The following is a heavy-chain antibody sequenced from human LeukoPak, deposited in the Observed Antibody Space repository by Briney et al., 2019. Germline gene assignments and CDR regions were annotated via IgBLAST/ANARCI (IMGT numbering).Heavy chain of an antibody. Sequence: PGGSLRLSCAASGFTFSSYAMSWVRQAPGKGLEWVANIKQDGSEQYYVDSVKGRFTISRDNAMNSLYLQMNSLRVDDTAVYYCARGGWPIYYYYMDVWGKGTTVTISS. CDR1: GFTFSSYA. CDR2: IKQDGSEQ. J-gene: IGHJ6*03. CDR3: ARGGWPIYYYYMDV. V-gene: IGHV3-7*01. D-gene: IGHD3-9*01.